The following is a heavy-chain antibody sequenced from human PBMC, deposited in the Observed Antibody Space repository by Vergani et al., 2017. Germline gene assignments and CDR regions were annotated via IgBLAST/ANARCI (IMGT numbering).Heavy chain of an antibody. J-gene: IGHJ4*02. CDR3: AKVSITMIVVVTNADEVDY. CDR1: GFTFSSYA. CDR2: ISGSGGSK. D-gene: IGHD3-22*01. Sequence: EVQLLESGGGLVQPGGSLRLSCAASGFTFSSYAMSWVRQAPGKGLEWVSAISGSGGSKYYADSVKGRFTISRDNSKNTLSLQMNSLRAEDTAVYYCAKVSITMIVVVTNADEVDYWGQGTLVTVSS. V-gene: IGHV3-23*01.